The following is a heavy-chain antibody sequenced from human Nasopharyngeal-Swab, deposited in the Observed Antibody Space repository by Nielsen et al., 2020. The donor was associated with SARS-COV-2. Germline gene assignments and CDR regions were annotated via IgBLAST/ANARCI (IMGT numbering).Heavy chain of an antibody. CDR3: ARGPATVTTSYYYYYMDV. D-gene: IGHD4-17*01. V-gene: IGHV1-8*01. Sequence: ASVKVSCKASGYTFTSYDINCVRQATGQGLEWMGWMNPNSGNTGYAQKFQGRVTMTRNTSISTAYMELSSLRSEDTAVYYCARGPATVTTSYYYYYMDVWGRGTTVTVS. J-gene: IGHJ6*03. CDR2: MNPNSGNT. CDR1: GYTFTSYD.